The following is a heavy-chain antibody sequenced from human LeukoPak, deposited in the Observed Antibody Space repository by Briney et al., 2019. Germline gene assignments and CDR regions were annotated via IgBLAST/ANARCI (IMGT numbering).Heavy chain of an antibody. V-gene: IGHV1-69*13. CDR1: ECTFNSNA. CDR2: IIRIFDKA. Sequence: ASVNVSYTSSECTFNSNAIIRVREAPGQGRGWMGVIIRIFDKANYAQKCQGRVTITADESTSTAYMELSSLRSEDTAVYYCARVGYSYNFWGQGTLVTVSS. D-gene: IGHD5-18*01. J-gene: IGHJ4*02. CDR3: ARVGYSYNF.